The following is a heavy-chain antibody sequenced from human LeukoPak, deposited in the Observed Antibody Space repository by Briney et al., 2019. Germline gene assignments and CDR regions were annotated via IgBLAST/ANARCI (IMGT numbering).Heavy chain of an antibody. Sequence: ASVKVSCKASGGTFSSYAISWVRQAPGQGLEWMGWISAYNGNTNYAQKLQGRVTMTTDTSTSTAYMELRSLRSDDTAVYYCARARIAGTLIIDDYWGQGTLVTVSS. J-gene: IGHJ4*02. V-gene: IGHV1-18*01. CDR1: GGTFSSYA. CDR2: ISAYNGNT. CDR3: ARARIAGTLIIDDY. D-gene: IGHD6-13*01.